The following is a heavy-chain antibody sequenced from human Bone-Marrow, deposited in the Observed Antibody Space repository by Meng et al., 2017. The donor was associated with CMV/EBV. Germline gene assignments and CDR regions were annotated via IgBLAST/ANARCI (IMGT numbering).Heavy chain of an antibody. CDR3: AREPQSIVVVPAAINYFDY. D-gene: IGHD2-2*01. Sequence: SETLSLTCAVYGGSFSGYYWSWIRQPPGKGLEWIGSIYYSGSTYYNPSLKSRVTISVDTSKNQFSLKLSPVTAADTAVYYCAREPQSIVVVPAAINYFDYWVQGPLVPVTS. CDR1: GGSFSGYY. CDR2: IYYSGST. J-gene: IGHJ4*02. V-gene: IGHV4-34*01.